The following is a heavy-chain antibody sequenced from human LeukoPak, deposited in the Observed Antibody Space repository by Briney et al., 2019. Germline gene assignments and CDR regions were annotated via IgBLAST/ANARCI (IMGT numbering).Heavy chain of an antibody. CDR2: IGLGSGFV. V-gene: IGHV3-48*04. Sequence: HPGGSLRLSCATSGFTFSDYSMNWVRQAPGRGLEWISYIGLGSGFVSYSDSVKGRFTISRDTARNSVDLQMNRLRADDTAVYYCARDHKWAFDYWGQGTLVTVSS. CDR1: GFTFSDYS. J-gene: IGHJ4*02. D-gene: IGHD1-26*01. CDR3: ARDHKWAFDY.